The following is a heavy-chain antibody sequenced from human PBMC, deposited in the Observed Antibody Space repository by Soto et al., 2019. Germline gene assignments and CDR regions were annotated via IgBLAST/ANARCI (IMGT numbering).Heavy chain of an antibody. CDR2: INPSGGST. Sequence: ASVKVSCKASGYTFTSYYMHWVRQAPGQGLEWMGIINPSGGSTSYAQKFQGRVTMTRDTSTSTVYMELSSLRSEDTAVYYCARGGEYCSSTSCSSRPLNWFDPWGQGTLVTVSS. J-gene: IGHJ5*02. CDR1: GYTFTSYY. D-gene: IGHD2-2*01. CDR3: ARGGEYCSSTSCSSRPLNWFDP. V-gene: IGHV1-46*01.